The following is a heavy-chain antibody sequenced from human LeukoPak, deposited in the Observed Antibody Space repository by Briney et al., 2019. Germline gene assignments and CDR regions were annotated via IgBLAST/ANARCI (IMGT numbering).Heavy chain of an antibody. CDR1: GYSFNSYW. D-gene: IGHD6-19*01. CDR3: ARRIGSGWYDY. CDR2: INPGDSDT. J-gene: IGHJ4*02. V-gene: IGHV5-51*01. Sequence: GESLKISCKGSGYSFNSYWIVWVRQMPGKGLEWLGIINPGDSDTRYSPSFQGQVTISADKSISTANLQWSSLKASDTAMYYCARRIGSGWYDYWGQGTLVTVSS.